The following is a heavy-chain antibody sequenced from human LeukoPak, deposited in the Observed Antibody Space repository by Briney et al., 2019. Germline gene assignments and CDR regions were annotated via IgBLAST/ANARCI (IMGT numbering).Heavy chain of an antibody. Sequence: SETLSLTCAVYGGSFSGYYWSWIRQPPGKGLEWIGEINHSGSTYYNPSLKSRVTISVDRSKNQFSLKLSSVTAADTAVYYCARGGYYDSSGYYPLDYWGQGTLVTVSS. CDR3: ARGGYYDSSGYYPLDY. J-gene: IGHJ4*02. CDR2: INHSGST. V-gene: IGHV4-34*01. D-gene: IGHD3-22*01. CDR1: GGSFSGYY.